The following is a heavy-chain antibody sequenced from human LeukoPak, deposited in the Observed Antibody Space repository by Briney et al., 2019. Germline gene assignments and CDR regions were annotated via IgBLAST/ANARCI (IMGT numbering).Heavy chain of an antibody. CDR2: IYPGDSDT. CDR1: GYSFTSYW. CDR3: ARHRYTAMVPYYGMDV. J-gene: IGHJ6*02. D-gene: IGHD5-18*01. Sequence: GESLKISCKGSGYSFTSYWIGWVRQMPGKGLEWMGIIYPGDSDTRYSPPFQGQVTISADKSISTAYLQWSSLKASDTAMYYCARHRYTAMVPYYGMDVWGQGTTVTVSS. V-gene: IGHV5-51*01.